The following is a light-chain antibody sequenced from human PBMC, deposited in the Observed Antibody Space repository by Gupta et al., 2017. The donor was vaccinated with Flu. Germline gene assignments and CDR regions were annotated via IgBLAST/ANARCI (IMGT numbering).Light chain of an antibody. J-gene: IGKJ2*01. Sequence: EIVMTQSPATLSVSPGERATLSCRASQSVSSNLAWYQQKPGQAPRLLIYGASTRATGIPARFSGSGAGTEFTLTISSLRSEDFAVYYCQQYNNWPPVYTFGQGTKLEIK. CDR2: GAS. CDR3: QQYNNWPPVYT. CDR1: QSVSSN. V-gene: IGKV3-15*01.